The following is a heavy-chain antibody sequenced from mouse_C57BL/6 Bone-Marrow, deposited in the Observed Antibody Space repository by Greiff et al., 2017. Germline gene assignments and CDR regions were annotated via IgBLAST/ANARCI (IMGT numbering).Heavy chain of an antibody. CDR1: GYTFTDYN. J-gene: IGHJ2*01. D-gene: IGHD1-1*01. CDR3: AITTVVATLDFDY. CDR2: INPNNGGT. Sequence: EVMLVESGPELVKPGASVKMSCKASGYTFTDYNMHWVKQSHGKSLEWIGYINPNNGGTSYNQKFKGKATLTVNKSSSTAYMELRSLTSEDSAVYDGAITTVVATLDFDYWGQGTTLTVSS. V-gene: IGHV1-22*01.